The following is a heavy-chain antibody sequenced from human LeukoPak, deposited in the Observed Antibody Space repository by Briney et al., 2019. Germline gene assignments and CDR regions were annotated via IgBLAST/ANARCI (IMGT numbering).Heavy chain of an antibody. J-gene: IGHJ4*02. V-gene: IGHV3-30-3*01. CDR1: GFTFSSYA. CDR2: ISYDGSNK. CDR3: ASSLYCGGDCYHTFDY. Sequence: GGSLRLSCAASGFTFSSYAMHWVLKAPGKGLEWVAVISYDGSNKYYADSVKGRFTISRDNSKNTLYLQMNSLRAEDTAVYYCASSLYCGGDCYHTFDYWGQGTLVTVSS. D-gene: IGHD2-21*02.